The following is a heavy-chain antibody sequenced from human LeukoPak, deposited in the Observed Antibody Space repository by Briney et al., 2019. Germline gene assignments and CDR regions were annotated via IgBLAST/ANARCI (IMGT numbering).Heavy chain of an antibody. Sequence: GGSLRLSCAASGFTFSSYGMSWVRQAPGKGLEWVSAISGSGGSTYYADSVKGRFTISRDNSKNTLYLQMNSLRAEDTAVYYCARASSGWGAPLNFDYWGQGTLVTVSS. J-gene: IGHJ4*02. CDR3: ARASSGWGAPLNFDY. V-gene: IGHV3-23*01. CDR1: GFTFSSYG. CDR2: ISGSGGST. D-gene: IGHD6-19*01.